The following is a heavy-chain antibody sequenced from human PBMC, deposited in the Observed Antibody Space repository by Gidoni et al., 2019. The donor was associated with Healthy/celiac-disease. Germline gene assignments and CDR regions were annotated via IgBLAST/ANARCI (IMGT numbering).Heavy chain of an antibody. Sequence: QVQLVQSGAEVKKPGASVKVSCKASGYTFPSYYMHWVRQAPGQGLEWMGINNPSGGSTSYAQKFQGRVTMTRDTSTSTVYMELSSLRSEDTAVYYCARSPGGAAAGTFLREFDPWGQGTLVTVSS. V-gene: IGHV1-46*03. CDR2: NNPSGGST. CDR3: ARSPGGAAAGTFLREFDP. CDR1: GYTFPSYY. J-gene: IGHJ5*02. D-gene: IGHD6-13*01.